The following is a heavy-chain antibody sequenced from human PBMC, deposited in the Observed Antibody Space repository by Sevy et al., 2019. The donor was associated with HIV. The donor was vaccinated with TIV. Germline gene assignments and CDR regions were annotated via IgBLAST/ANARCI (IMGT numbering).Heavy chain of an antibody. CDR1: GFTFGDYA. CDR3: TRGKGDQSIFDY. Sequence: GGSLRLSCAASGFTFGDYAMNWVRQAPGKGLEWVAFLKGKASGGTLHHPASVQGRFTISRDDSKNIAYLQMNDQKTEDTAVYYCTRGKGDQSIFDYWGQGALVTVSS. D-gene: IGHD3-16*01. CDR2: LKGKASGGTL. J-gene: IGHJ4*02. V-gene: IGHV3-49*04.